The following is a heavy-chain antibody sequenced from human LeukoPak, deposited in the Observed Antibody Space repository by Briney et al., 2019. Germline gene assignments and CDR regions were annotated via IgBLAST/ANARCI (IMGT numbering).Heavy chain of an antibody. CDR1: GGSISSSSYY. Sequence: SETLSLTCTVSGGSISSSSYYWGWIRQPPGKGLEWIGSIYYSGSTYYNPSLKSRVTISVDTSKNQFSLKLSSVTAADTAVYYCASVGYYSNYFDYWGQGTLVTVSS. V-gene: IGHV4-39*01. CDR2: IYYSGST. D-gene: IGHD3-22*01. CDR3: ASVGYYSNYFDY. J-gene: IGHJ4*02.